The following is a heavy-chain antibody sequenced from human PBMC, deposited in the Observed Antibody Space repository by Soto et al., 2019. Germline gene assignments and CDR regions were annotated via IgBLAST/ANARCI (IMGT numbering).Heavy chain of an antibody. Sequence: SETLSLTCTVSGGCISSSDYYWSWIRQPPGKGLEWIGYIYYSGSTYYNPSPKSRVTISVDTSKNRFSLKLRSVPAADTAVSYCASRLYYDSSGFEGGGMDVWGQGTTVTVSS. CDR2: IYYSGST. J-gene: IGHJ6*02. V-gene: IGHV4-30-4*01. CDR3: ASRLYYDSSGFEGGGMDV. CDR1: GGCISSSDYY. D-gene: IGHD3-22*01.